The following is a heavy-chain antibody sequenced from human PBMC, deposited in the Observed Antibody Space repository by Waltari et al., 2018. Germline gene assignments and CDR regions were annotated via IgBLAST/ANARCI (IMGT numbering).Heavy chain of an antibody. CDR3: AREDGDYGGYLGY. Sequence: QVQLVQSGAEVKKPGASVKVSCTASGYTFTSYAMHWVRQAPGQRLEWMGWINAGNGNTKYSQKFQGRVTITRDTSASTAYMELSSLRSEDTAVYYCAREDGDYGGYLGYWGQGTLVTVSS. J-gene: IGHJ4*02. CDR1: GYTFTSYA. CDR2: INAGNGNT. V-gene: IGHV1-3*01. D-gene: IGHD4-17*01.